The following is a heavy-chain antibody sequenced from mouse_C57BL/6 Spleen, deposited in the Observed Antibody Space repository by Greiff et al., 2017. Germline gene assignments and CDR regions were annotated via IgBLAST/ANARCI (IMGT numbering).Heavy chain of an antibody. D-gene: IGHD1-1*01. J-gene: IGHJ4*01. CDR3: TDGSSYGYAMDY. CDR2: IDPENGDT. V-gene: IGHV14-4*01. CDR1: GFNIKDDY. Sequence: EVQLQQSGAELVRPGASVKLSCTASGFNIKDDYMHWVKQRPEQGLEWIGWIDPENGDTEYASKFQGKATITADTSSNTAYLQLSSLTSEDTAVYYCTDGSSYGYAMDYWGQGTSVTVSS.